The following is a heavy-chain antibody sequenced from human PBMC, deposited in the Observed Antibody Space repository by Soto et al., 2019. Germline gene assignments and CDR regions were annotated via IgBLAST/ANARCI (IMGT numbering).Heavy chain of an antibody. J-gene: IGHJ4*02. CDR2: ISSSSSYI. D-gene: IGHD1-7*01. V-gene: IGHV3-21*01. CDR1: GFTFSSYS. Sequence: PGGSLRLSCAASGFTFSSYSMNWVRQAPGKGLEWASSISSSSSYIYYADSVKGRFTISRDNAKNSLYLQMNSLRAEDTAVYYCARAERLYNWNYAIDYWGQGTLVTVSS. CDR3: ARAERLYNWNYAIDY.